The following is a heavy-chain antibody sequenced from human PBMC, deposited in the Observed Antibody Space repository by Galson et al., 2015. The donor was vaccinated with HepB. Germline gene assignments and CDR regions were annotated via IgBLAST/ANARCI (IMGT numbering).Heavy chain of an antibody. V-gene: IGHV4-59*02. CDR2: IYYSGST. CDR3: ARERYSGYNLIHIDY. Sequence: ETLSLTCTVSGGSVSSYYWSWIRQPPGKGLEWIGYIYYSGSTNYNPSLKSRVTISVDTSKNQFSLKLSSVTAADTAVYYCARERYSGYNLIHIDYWGQGTLVTVSS. CDR1: GGSVSSYY. J-gene: IGHJ4*02. D-gene: IGHD5-12*01.